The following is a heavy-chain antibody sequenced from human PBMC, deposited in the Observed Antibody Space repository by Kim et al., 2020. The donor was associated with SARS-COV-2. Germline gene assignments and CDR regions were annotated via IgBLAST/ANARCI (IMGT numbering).Heavy chain of an antibody. J-gene: IGHJ6*02. CDR1: GGSISNSNW. Sequence: SETLSLTCAVSGGSISNSNWWSWVRQPPGKGLEWIGEIYHSGSTNYNPSLKSRVTISLDRSKNGVSLKLSSVTAADTAVYYCAKTPDFYYGMDVWGQGTTVTVSS. V-gene: IGHV4-4*02. CDR3: AKTPDFYYGMDV. CDR2: IYHSGST.